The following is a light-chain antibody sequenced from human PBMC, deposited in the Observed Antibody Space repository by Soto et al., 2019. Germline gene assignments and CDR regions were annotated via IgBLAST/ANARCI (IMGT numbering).Light chain of an antibody. CDR2: EVS. CDR1: SSDVGSYNL. V-gene: IGLV2-23*02. J-gene: IGLJ1*01. CDR3: CSYAGNSSLV. Sequence: QSALTQPASVSGSPGQSITISCTGTSSDVGSYNLVSWYQQHPGKAPKLMIYEVSKRPSGVSNRFSGSKSGNTASLTISGLQAEDEADYYCCSYAGNSSLVFGTGTKLTVL.